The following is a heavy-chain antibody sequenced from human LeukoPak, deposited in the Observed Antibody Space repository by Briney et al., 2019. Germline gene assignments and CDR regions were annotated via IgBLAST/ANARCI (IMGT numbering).Heavy chain of an antibody. CDR1: GGSFSGYY. V-gene: IGHV4-34*01. CDR2: INHSGST. Sequence: SETLSLTCAVYGGSFSGYYWSWNRQPPGKGLEWIGEINHSGSTNYNPSLKSRVTISVDTPKNQFSLKLSSVTAADTAVYYCARGYDYVWGSYLPPFGYWGQGTLVTVSS. J-gene: IGHJ4*02. CDR3: ARGYDYVWGSYLPPFGY. D-gene: IGHD3-16*02.